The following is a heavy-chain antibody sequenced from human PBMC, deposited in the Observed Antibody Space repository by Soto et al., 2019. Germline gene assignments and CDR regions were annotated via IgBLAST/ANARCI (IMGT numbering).Heavy chain of an antibody. Sequence: QVQLVQSGAEVKKPGASVKVSCKASGYTFTSYAMHWVRQAPGQRLEWMGWINAGNGNTKYSQKFQGRATITRDTSASTAYMELSSLRSEDTAVYYCARVGDGDYVFQHWGQGTLVTVSS. CDR2: INAGNGNT. D-gene: IGHD4-17*01. CDR3: ARVGDGDYVFQH. CDR1: GYTFTSYA. V-gene: IGHV1-3*01. J-gene: IGHJ1*01.